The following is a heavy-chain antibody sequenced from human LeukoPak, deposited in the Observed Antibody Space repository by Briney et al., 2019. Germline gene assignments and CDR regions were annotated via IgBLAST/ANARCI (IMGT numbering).Heavy chain of an antibody. CDR1: GFTFSNYW. CDR2: IDNAGSIT. D-gene: IGHD2-2*02. CDR3: AKAGYGTAIRNAFDY. V-gene: IGHV3-74*03. Sequence: GGSLRPSCAASGFTFSNYWIHWVRQAPGKGLVWVSRIDNAGSITTYADSVKGRFTISRDNSKNMLYLQMNSLRAEDTAVYYCAKAGYGTAIRNAFDYWGQGTLVTVSS. J-gene: IGHJ4*02.